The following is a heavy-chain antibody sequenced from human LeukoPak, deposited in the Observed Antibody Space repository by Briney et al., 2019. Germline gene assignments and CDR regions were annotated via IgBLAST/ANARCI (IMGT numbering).Heavy chain of an antibody. Sequence: PSETLSLTCTVSGGSISSYYWSSIRQPPGKGLEWIGYIYYSGSTSYNPSLRSRVTISVDTSKNQFSLKLSSVTAADTAVYYCARLGYCSSTSCYLDYWGQGTLVTVSS. D-gene: IGHD2-2*01. J-gene: IGHJ4*02. CDR1: GGSISSYY. CDR3: ARLGYCSSTSCYLDY. V-gene: IGHV4-59*01. CDR2: IYYSGST.